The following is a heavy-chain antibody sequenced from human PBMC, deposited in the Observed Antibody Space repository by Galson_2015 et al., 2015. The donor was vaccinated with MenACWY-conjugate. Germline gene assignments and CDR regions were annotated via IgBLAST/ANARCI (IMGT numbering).Heavy chain of an antibody. J-gene: IGHJ4*02. CDR3: ARGGWRWPQISPFDY. V-gene: IGHV4-39*07. D-gene: IGHD5-24*01. CDR1: GGSISSSSYY. CDR2: VYYSGRT. Sequence: ETLSLTCTVSGGSISSSSYYWGWIRQPPGKGLEWIGSVYYSGRTYNNPSLKSRVTISIDTSKNQFSLKLSSVTAADTAVYYCARGGWRWPQISPFDYWGQGTLVTVSS.